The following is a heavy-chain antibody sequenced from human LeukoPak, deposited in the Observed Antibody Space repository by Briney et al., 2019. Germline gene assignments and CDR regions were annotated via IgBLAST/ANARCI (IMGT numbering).Heavy chain of an antibody. V-gene: IGHV3-48*03. Sequence: GGSLRLFCAAPGFTFSYYEMIWVRQAPGKGLEWVSYITGGSTTKNYADSVKGRFTISRDNAKNSLYLQMNSLRAEDTAIYYCARDGDIAVATAPYYFDYWGQGILVTVSS. CDR3: ARDGDIAVATAPYYFDY. CDR2: ITGGSTTK. CDR1: GFTFSYYE. J-gene: IGHJ4*02. D-gene: IGHD6-19*01.